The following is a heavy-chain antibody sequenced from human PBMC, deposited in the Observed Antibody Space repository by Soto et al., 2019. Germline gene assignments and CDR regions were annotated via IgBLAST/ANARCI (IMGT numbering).Heavy chain of an antibody. Sequence: QVQLVQSGAEEKKPGASVKVSCKASGYTFTSYAMHWVRQAPGQRLEWMGWINASNGNTKYSQKFQGRVTITRDTSASTAYMELSCLRSEDTAVYYCARAWVVVTAPDYWGQGTLVTVSS. D-gene: IGHD2-21*02. CDR2: INASNGNT. J-gene: IGHJ4*02. CDR3: ARAWVVVTAPDY. V-gene: IGHV1-3*05. CDR1: GYTFTSYA.